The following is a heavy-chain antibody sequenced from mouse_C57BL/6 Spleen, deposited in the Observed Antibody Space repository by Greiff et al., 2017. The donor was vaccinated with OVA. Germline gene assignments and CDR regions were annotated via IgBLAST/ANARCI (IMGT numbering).Heavy chain of an antibody. Sequence: EVMLVESGGGLVKPGGSLKLSCAASGFTFSDYGMHWVRQAPEKGLEWVAYISSGSSTIYYADTVKGRFTISRDNAKNTLFLQMTSLRSEDTAMYYCASVGRDYAMDYWGQGTSVTVSS. CDR3: ASVGRDYAMDY. J-gene: IGHJ4*01. CDR2: ISSGSSTI. CDR1: GFTFSDYG. V-gene: IGHV5-17*01.